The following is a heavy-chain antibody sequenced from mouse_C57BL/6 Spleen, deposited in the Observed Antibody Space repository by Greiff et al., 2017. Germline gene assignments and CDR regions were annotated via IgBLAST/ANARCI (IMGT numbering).Heavy chain of an antibody. D-gene: IGHD2-4*01. CDR1: GFNIKDDY. J-gene: IGHJ1*03. V-gene: IGHV14-4*01. Sequence: VQLKESGAELVRPGASVKLSCTASGFNIKDDYMHWVKQRPEQGLEWIGWIDPENGDTEYASKFQGKATITADTSSNTAYLQLSSLTSEDTAVYYCTTKGLRRYFDVWGTGTTVTVSS. CDR3: TTKGLRRYFDV. CDR2: IDPENGDT.